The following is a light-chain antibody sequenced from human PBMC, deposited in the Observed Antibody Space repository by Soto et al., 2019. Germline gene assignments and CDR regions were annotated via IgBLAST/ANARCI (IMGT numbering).Light chain of an antibody. CDR2: SNN. V-gene: IGLV1-44*01. Sequence: QSVLTQPPSASGTPGQRVTISCSGSSSNIGDNTVNWYQQLPGTAPKVLIYSNNQRPSGVPDRFSGSKSGTSASLAISGLQSEDEADYYCASWDDSLRAVVFGGGTKLTVL. CDR1: SSNIGDNT. J-gene: IGLJ2*01. CDR3: ASWDDSLRAVV.